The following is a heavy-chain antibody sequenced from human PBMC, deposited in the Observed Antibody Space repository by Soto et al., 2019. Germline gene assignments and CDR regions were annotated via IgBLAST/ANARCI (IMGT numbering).Heavy chain of an antibody. CDR1: GYTFTSYD. V-gene: IGHV1-8*01. CDR2: MNPNSGNT. D-gene: IGHD6-13*01. J-gene: IGHJ6*02. CDR3: AGIPRSGGYSSSWRYYGMDV. Sequence: ASVKVSCKASGYTFTSYDINWVRQATGQGLEWMGWMNPNSGNTGYAQKFQGRVTMTRNTSISTAYMELSSLRSEDTAVYYCAGIPRSGGYSSSWRYYGMDVWGQGTTVTVSS.